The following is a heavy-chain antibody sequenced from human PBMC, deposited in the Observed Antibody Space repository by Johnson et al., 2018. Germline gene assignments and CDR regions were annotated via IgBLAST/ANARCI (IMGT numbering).Heavy chain of an antibody. Sequence: VQLVESGGGLVQPGGSLRLSCAASGFTVSSNYMSWVRQAPGKGLEWVSVIYSGGSTNYADSVKGRFIISRDYSKNTVYLQMTTLRAEDTAVYYCATDDLMEIPAVWGSGATVTVSS. CDR2: IYSGGST. V-gene: IGHV3-66*02. D-gene: IGHD3-3*01. J-gene: IGHJ6*04. CDR3: ATDDLMEIPAV. CDR1: GFTVSSNY.